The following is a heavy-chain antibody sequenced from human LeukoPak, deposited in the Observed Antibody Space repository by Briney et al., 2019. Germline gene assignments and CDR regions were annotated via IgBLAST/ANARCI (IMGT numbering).Heavy chain of an antibody. J-gene: IGHJ5*02. Sequence: ASVKVSCKASGYTFTNYGITWVRQAPGQGLEWMGWISAYNGNTNYAQKLQGRVTMTIDKTTSTAYMELRSLRSDDTAVYYCARGGANCSGGRCPLNWFDPWGQGTPVTVS. CDR2: ISAYNGNT. V-gene: IGHV1-18*01. CDR1: GYTFTNYG. CDR3: ARGGANCSGGRCPLNWFDP. D-gene: IGHD2-15*01.